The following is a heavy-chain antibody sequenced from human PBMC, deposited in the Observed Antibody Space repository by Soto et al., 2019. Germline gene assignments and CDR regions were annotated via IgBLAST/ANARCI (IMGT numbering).Heavy chain of an antibody. J-gene: IGHJ6*02. CDR2: VSVYNGKS. V-gene: IGHV1-18*01. CDR3: ASSYATMVRGVGYYYGMDV. D-gene: IGHD3-10*01. Sequence: ASVKVSCKASGYIFNNYGISWMRQVPGQGLEWMGWVSVYNGKSNYAQKFQGRVTITADESTSTAYMELSSLRSEDTAVYYCASSYATMVRGVGYYYGMDVWGQGTTVTVS. CDR1: GYIFNNYG.